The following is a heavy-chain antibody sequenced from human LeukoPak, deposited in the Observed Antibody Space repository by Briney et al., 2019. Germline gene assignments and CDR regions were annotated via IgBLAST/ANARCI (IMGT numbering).Heavy chain of an antibody. CDR3: ARGVVIFPDYYYYGMDV. J-gene: IGHJ6*02. D-gene: IGHD2/OR15-2a*01. V-gene: IGHV3-11*01. Sequence: GGSLRLSCAAFGFPFGDYYMTWIRQAPGKGLEWISYISRSGDTLYYADSVEGRFTISRDNAKNSLFLQMNSLRADDTAVYYCARGVVIFPDYYYYGMDVWGQGTTVTVSS. CDR1: GFPFGDYY. CDR2: ISRSGDTL.